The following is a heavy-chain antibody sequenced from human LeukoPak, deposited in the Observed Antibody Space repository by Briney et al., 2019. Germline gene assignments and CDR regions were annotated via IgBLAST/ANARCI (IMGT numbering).Heavy chain of an antibody. V-gene: IGHV3-9*01. J-gene: IGHJ4*02. D-gene: IGHD3-9*01. CDR3: AKDDSPYYDILTGSKGVDY. Sequence: GGSLRLSCAASGLTFPNYAIHWVRQAPGKGLEWLSGISGNSDYRGYAGSVRGRFTISRDNSKNTLYLQMNSLRAEDTAVYYCAKDDSPYYDILTGSKGVDYWGQGTLVTVSS. CDR1: GLTFPNYA. CDR2: ISGNSDYR.